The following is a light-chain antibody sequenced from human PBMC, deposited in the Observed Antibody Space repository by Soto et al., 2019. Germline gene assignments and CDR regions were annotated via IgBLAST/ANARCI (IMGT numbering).Light chain of an antibody. Sequence: SVLTQPPSASGTPGLRVTISCSGSSSNIGSNFVYWYQHLPGAAPKLLIYGTHQRPSGVPDRFSASKSGASASLAISGLRSEDEADYYCVSWDGSLNSLLFGGGTKVTVL. V-gene: IGLV1-47*01. CDR1: SSNIGSNF. J-gene: IGLJ2*01. CDR2: GTH. CDR3: VSWDGSLNSLL.